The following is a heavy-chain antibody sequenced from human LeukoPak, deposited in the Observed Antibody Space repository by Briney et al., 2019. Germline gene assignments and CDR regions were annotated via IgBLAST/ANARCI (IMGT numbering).Heavy chain of an antibody. CDR2: ISGSGGST. D-gene: IGHD2-15*01. CDR3: AKDYCSGGSCVGAFDI. CDR1: GFTFSSYG. J-gene: IGHJ3*02. V-gene: IGHV3-23*01. Sequence: GGSLRLSCAASGFTFSSYGMHWVRQAPGKGLEWVSVISGSGGSTYYADSVKGRFTISRDNSKNTLYLQMNSLRAEDTAVNYCAKDYCSGGSCVGAFDIWGQGTMVTVSS.